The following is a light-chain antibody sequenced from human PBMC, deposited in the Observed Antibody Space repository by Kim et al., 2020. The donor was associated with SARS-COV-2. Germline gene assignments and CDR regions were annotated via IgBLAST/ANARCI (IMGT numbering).Light chain of an antibody. J-gene: IGKJ1*01. CDR2: SAS. Sequence: EIVMTQSPDTLSVSPGERATLSCRASQSVSSNLAWYQQKPGQAPRLLIYSASTRATGIPARFSGTGSGTEFTLTISSLQSEDFAVYYCQQYNDWPPWTFGQGTKVDIK. CDR1: QSVSSN. V-gene: IGKV3-15*01. CDR3: QQYNDWPPWT.